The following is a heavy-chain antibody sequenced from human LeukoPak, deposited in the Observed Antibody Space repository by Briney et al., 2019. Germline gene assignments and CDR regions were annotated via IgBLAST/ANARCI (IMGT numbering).Heavy chain of an antibody. V-gene: IGHV3-53*01. CDR1: GFTVSSNY. D-gene: IGHD3-10*01. CDR2: IYSTGTT. Sequence: GGSLRLSCAASGFTVSSNYMSWVRQAPGKGLEWVSVIYSTGTTCYADSVKGRFTISRDNSKNTLSLQMNSLRAEDTAVYYCARDEGSYAGRGDYWGQGTLVTVSS. J-gene: IGHJ4*02. CDR3: ARDEGSYAGRGDY.